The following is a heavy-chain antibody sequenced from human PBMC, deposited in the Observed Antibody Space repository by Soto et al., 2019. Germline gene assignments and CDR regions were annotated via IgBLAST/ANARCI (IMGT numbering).Heavy chain of an antibody. D-gene: IGHD3-16*01. V-gene: IGHV3-23*01. Sequence: GGSLRLSCAASGFTFTNYVLHWVRQAPGKGLEWVSSISVDSIYIYYRDSVQGRFIISRDNSKNKLYLHMNNLRADDTAVYYCAKDISSSQYYVDVWGNGTTVTVSS. J-gene: IGHJ6*04. CDR2: ISVDSIYI. CDR1: GFTFTNYV. CDR3: AKDISSSQYYVDV.